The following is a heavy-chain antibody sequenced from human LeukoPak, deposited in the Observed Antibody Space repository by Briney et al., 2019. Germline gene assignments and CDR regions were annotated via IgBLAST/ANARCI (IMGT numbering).Heavy chain of an antibody. CDR3: TTDLSSRNVVMDAVRENTFDI. CDR2: IKRETDGGTT. V-gene: IGHV3-15*01. Sequence: PGGSLRLSCAASGFTVSSNYMSWVRQAPGKGLEWVGRIKRETDGGTTDYAAPVKGRFTISRADSRDTLYLQMNSIKVEDTAVYYCTTDLSSRNVVMDAVRENTFDIWGQGTMVSVSS. J-gene: IGHJ3*02. CDR1: GFTVSSNY. D-gene: IGHD2-15*01.